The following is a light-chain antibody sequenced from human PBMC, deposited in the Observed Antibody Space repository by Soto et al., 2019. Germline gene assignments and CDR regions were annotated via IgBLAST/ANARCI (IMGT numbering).Light chain of an antibody. J-gene: IGLJ2*01. CDR2: GNT. CDR3: QSFDIKLSVV. V-gene: IGLV1-40*01. Sequence: QSVLTQPPSVSGAPGQRVTTSCTGTSSNIGAGYDVHWYQHLPGTAPKLLIYGNTNRPSGVPDRFSGAKSGTSASLAITGLQAEDEADYYCQSFDIKLSVVFGGGTKLTVL. CDR1: SSNIGAGYD.